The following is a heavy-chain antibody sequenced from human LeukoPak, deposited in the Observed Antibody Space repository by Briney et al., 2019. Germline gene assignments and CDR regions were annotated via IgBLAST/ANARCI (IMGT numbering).Heavy chain of an antibody. J-gene: IGHJ6*02. D-gene: IGHD2-2*02. V-gene: IGHV3-21*01. Sequence: GGSLRLSCAASGFTFSSYAMSWVRQAPGKGLEWVSSISSSSSYIYYADSVKGRFTISRDNAKNSLYLQMNSLRAEDTAVYYCARGQVVVPAAIQANHYYYGMDVWGQGTTVTVSS. CDR1: GFTFSSYA. CDR2: ISSSSSYI. CDR3: ARGQVVVPAAIQANHYYYGMDV.